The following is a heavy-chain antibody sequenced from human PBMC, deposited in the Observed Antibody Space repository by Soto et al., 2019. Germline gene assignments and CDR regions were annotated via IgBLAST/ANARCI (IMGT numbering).Heavy chain of an antibody. CDR1: GGSFSGYY. J-gene: IGHJ1*01. CDR3: ARGRLASTVTTFYYFQH. V-gene: IGHV4-34*01. D-gene: IGHD4-17*01. CDR2: INHSGST. Sequence: PSETLSLTCAAYGGSFSGYYWSWIRQPPGKGLEWIGEINHSGSTNYNPSLKSRVTISVDTSKNQFSLKLSSVTAADTAVYYCARGRLASTVTTFYYFQHWGQGTLVTVSS.